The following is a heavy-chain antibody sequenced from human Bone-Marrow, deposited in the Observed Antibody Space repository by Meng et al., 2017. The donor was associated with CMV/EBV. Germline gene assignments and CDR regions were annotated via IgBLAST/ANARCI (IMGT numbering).Heavy chain of an antibody. CDR1: CFSFSSYW. J-gene: IGHJ4*02. D-gene: IGHD2-2*02. CDR2: IKQDGSNK. CDR3: ARGAFGDCSSTSCYTLDY. V-gene: IGHV3-7*01. Sequence: GASLKISCASSCFSFSSYWMSWVRQAPGKGLEWVANIKQDGSNKYYADSVKGRFTITRDNSKNTLYLQMNSLRAEDTAVYYCARGAFGDCSSTSCYTLDYWGQGTLVTVSS.